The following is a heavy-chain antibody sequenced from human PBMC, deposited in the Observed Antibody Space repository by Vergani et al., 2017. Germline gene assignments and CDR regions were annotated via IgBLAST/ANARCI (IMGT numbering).Heavy chain of an antibody. D-gene: IGHD2-2*01. CDR2: IYYSGSA. CDR3: AGDGRCSSNSCYRPYDALDI. V-gene: IGHV4-61*01. Sequence: QVQLQESGPGLVKPSETLSLTCTVPGGSVSSGSYYWSWIRQPPGKGLEWIGYIYYSGSANYNPALKSRVTKSVDTSTNQFSLKLSSVNTADTDVYYCAGDGRCSSNSCYRPYDALDIWGEGTMVTVSS. CDR1: GGSVSSGSYY. J-gene: IGHJ3*02.